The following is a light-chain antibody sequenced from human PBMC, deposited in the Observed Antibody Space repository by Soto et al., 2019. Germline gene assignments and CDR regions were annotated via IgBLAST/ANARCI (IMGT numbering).Light chain of an antibody. CDR2: AAS. V-gene: IGKV1-39*01. CDR3: QQSFNMPWT. J-gene: IGKJ1*01. CDR1: QSISTY. Sequence: DIQMTQSPSSLSASVGDRVTIACRASQSISTYLNWYQQKPGKAPKLLIYAASNLQSEVTSRFSGSGSGTDFTLTINSLQPEDFATYYCQQSFNMPWTFGQGTKVEIK.